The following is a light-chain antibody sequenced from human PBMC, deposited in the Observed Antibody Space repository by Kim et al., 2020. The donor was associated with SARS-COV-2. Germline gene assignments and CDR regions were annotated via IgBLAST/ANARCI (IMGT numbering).Light chain of an antibody. Sequence: EIVLTQSPGTMSLSPGERATLSCRASQSVRNNHLAWYQQKPGQAPRRLIYDASIRATGIPDRFSGSGSGTDFTLLISRLEPEDFAVYYCQQYGTWIHTFGGGTKVDIK. CDR1: QSVRNNH. V-gene: IGKV3-20*01. J-gene: IGKJ4*01. CDR2: DAS. CDR3: QQYGTWIHT.